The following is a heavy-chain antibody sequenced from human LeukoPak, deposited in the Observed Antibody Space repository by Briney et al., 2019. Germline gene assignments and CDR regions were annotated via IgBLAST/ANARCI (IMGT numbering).Heavy chain of an antibody. J-gene: IGHJ2*01. V-gene: IGHV3-23*01. Sequence: GGSLRLSCSASGITFSNNAMSWVRQAPGKGLEWVSAISGNGGSTYYADSVKGRFTVSRDNSKNTLYLQTNSLRAEDTAVYYCAKVGRGLTWYFDLWGRGTRVTVSS. CDR2: ISGNGGST. D-gene: IGHD3-10*01. CDR1: GITFSNNA. CDR3: AKVGRGLTWYFDL.